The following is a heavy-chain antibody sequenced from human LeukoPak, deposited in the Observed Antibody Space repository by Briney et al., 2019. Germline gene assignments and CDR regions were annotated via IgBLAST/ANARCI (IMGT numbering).Heavy chain of an antibody. CDR1: GFTLGSHD. Sequence: GGSLRLSCTASGFTLGSHDMHWVRQIPGQGLEWVAAVSSGFHAFFADSVQGRFTVSREDARNSLYLQMNSLRAGDTAVYYCVREARGYHYTYFDYWGQGTLVTVSP. J-gene: IGHJ4*02. D-gene: IGHD5-18*01. CDR2: VSSGFHA. CDR3: VREARGYHYTYFDY. V-gene: IGHV3-13*01.